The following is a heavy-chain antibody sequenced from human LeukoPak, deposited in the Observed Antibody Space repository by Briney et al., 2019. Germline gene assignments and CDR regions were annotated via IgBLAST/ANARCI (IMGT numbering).Heavy chain of an antibody. V-gene: IGHV4-31*03. CDR3: ARKPYYYDSSGYHGDLFDY. Sequence: SETLSLTCTVSGGSISSGGYYWSWIRQHPGKGLEWIGYIYYSGSTYYNPSLKTRVTISVDTSKNQFSLKLRSVTAADTAVYYCARKPYYYDSSGYHGDLFDYWGQGTLVTVSS. D-gene: IGHD3-22*01. CDR2: IYYSGST. CDR1: GGSISSGGYY. J-gene: IGHJ4*02.